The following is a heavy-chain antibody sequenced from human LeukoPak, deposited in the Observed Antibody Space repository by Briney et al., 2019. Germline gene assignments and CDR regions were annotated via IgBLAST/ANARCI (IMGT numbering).Heavy chain of an antibody. Sequence: SVKVSCKASGGTFTKSAFSWVRQAPGQGLEWMGGFIPLLGTANYAQEFQGRVTITADESTSTAYMQLSSLRSEDTAMYFWTRVITIGQPPYYYYMDLWGKGTTVTVSS. CDR3: TRVITIGQPPYYYYMDL. CDR2: FIPLLGTA. D-gene: IGHD3-10*01. CDR1: GGTFTKSA. J-gene: IGHJ6*03. V-gene: IGHV1-69*13.